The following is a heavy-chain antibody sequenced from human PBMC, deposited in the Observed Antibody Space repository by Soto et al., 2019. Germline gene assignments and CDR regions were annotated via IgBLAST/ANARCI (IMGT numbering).Heavy chain of an antibody. CDR2: MNPGSGHT. Sequence: ASVKVSCKSSGYTFTDYYLHWVRQAPGQGLEWMGWMNPGSGHTEYAEKFQGRVTMTRDTSITTAYMELTTLSSDDTAMYYCTRASTVARLPSKSLPKNFWGQGTLVTVFS. V-gene: IGHV1-2*02. J-gene: IGHJ4*02. D-gene: IGHD6-19*01. CDR1: GYTFTDYY. CDR3: TRASTVARLPSKSLPKNF.